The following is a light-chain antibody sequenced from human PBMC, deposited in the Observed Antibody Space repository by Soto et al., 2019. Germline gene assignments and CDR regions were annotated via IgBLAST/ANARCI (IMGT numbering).Light chain of an antibody. CDR2: GNS. V-gene: IGLV1-40*01. J-gene: IGLJ2*01. Sequence: QAVVTQPPSVSGAPGQRVTISCTGSSSNIGAGHDVHWYQQLPGTAPKLLIYGNSNRPSGVPDRFSGSKSGTSASLAITGLQAEDEADYYCQSYDSSLSPYVVFGGGTKLTVL. CDR1: SSNIGAGHD. CDR3: QSYDSSLSPYVV.